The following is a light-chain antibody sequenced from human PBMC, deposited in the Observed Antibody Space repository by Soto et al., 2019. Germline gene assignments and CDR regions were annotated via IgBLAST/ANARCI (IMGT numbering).Light chain of an antibody. V-gene: IGLV2-23*01. Sequence: QSVLTQPASVSGSPGQSITISCSGTSSDVNYDLVSWYQQHPGKAPELMIYEGNKRPSAISNRFSGSKSGNTASLTISGLQAEDEGDYYCCSFAGRTTVFGGGTKLTVL. CDR2: EGN. CDR3: CSFAGRTTV. J-gene: IGLJ3*02. CDR1: SSDVNYDL.